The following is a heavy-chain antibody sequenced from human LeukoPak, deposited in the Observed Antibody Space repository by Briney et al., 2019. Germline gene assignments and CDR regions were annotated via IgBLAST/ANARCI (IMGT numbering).Heavy chain of an antibody. Sequence: SETLSLTCTVSGGSISSYYWSWIRQPPGKGLEWIGYIYYSGSTNYNPSLKSRVTISVDTSKNQFSLKLSSVTAADTAVYYCARSMVRGVIPDYWGQGTLDTVSS. CDR3: ARSMVRGVIPDY. CDR2: IYYSGST. J-gene: IGHJ4*02. D-gene: IGHD3-10*01. V-gene: IGHV4-59*01. CDR1: GGSISSYY.